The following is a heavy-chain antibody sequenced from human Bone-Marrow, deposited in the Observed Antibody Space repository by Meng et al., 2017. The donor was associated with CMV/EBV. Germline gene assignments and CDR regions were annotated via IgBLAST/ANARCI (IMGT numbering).Heavy chain of an antibody. D-gene: IGHD6-6*01. CDR3: ARGGLARPIYYYYGMDV. CDR2: TYYRSKWYN. Sequence: SQTLSLTCAISGDSVPSNSAAWNWIRQSPSRGLEWLGRTYYRSKWYNDYAVSVKSRITINPDTSKNQFSLQLNSVTPEDTAVYYCARGGLARPIYYYYGMDVWGQGTTVTVSS. CDR1: GDSVPSNSAA. V-gene: IGHV6-1*01. J-gene: IGHJ6*02.